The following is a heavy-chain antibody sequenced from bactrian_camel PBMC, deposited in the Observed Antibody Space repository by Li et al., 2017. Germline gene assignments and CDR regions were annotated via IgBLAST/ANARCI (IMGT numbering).Heavy chain of an antibody. CDR1: GITEGTNF. J-gene: IGHJ4*01. CDR2: IMVLGATT. D-gene: IGHD3*01. Sequence: HVQLVESGGGSVQAGGSLRLSCEVSGITEGTNFIGWFRQAPGEQREGVASIMVLGATTYYADSVKGRFTISQEYATNTLYLQMNNLKTEDTAMYYCATGPWDSCGTGSSLHRAHYNYFGQGTQVTVS. V-gene: IGHV3S54*01.